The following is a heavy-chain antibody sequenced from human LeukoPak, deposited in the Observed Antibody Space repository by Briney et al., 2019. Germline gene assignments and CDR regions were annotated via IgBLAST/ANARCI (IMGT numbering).Heavy chain of an antibody. D-gene: IGHD3-16*01. CDR1: GGSISSSSYY. V-gene: IGHV3-7*04. CDR3: AGGVGGGYYGMDV. Sequence: ETLSLTCTVSGGSISSSSYYWGWVRQAPGKGLEWVANIKQDGSEKYYVDSVKGRFTISRDNAKNSLYLQMNSLRAEDTAVYYCAGGVGGGYYGMDVWGQGTTVTVSS. CDR2: IKQDGSEK. J-gene: IGHJ6*02.